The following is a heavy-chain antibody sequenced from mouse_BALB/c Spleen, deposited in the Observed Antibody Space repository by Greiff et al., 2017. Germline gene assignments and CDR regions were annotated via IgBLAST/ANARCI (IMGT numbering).Heavy chain of an antibody. J-gene: IGHJ2*01. Sequence: EVQLVESGGGLVKPGGSLKLSCAASGFAFSSYDMSWVRQTPEKRLEWVAYISSGGGSTYYPDTVKGRFTISRDNAKNTLYLQMSSLKSEDTAMYYCAIYGNYVFYYWGQGTTLTVSS. CDR2: ISSGGGST. V-gene: IGHV5-12-1*01. D-gene: IGHD2-1*01. CDR1: GFAFSSYD. CDR3: AIYGNYVFYY.